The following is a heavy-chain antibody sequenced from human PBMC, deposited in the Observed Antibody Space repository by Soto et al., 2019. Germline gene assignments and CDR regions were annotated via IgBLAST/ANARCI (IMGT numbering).Heavy chain of an antibody. D-gene: IGHD6-19*01. CDR1: GGSISSGNW. Sequence: QVQLQESGPGLVKTSGTLSLTCAVSGGSISSGNWWSWVRQPPGEGLEWIGEIYQSESTNYNPPLESRVTISMDTSKSLFSLMVSSVTAAATAVYFCARHIAVPGTRGFAYWGQGTLVTVSS. CDR3: ARHIAVPGTRGFAY. CDR2: IYQSEST. J-gene: IGHJ4*02. V-gene: IGHV4-4*02.